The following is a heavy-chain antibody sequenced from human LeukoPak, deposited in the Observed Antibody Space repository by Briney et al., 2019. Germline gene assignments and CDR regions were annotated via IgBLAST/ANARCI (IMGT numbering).Heavy chain of an antibody. J-gene: IGHJ3*02. V-gene: IGHV3-74*01. CDR3: ARVWLISNDAFDI. D-gene: IGHD6-19*01. Sequence: GGSLRLSCAASGFTFSSYWMHWVRQAPGKGPVWVSRINSDGSSTSYADSVKGRFTISRDNAKNTLYLQMNSLRAEDTAVYYCARVWLISNDAFDIWGQGTMVTVSS. CDR1: GFTFSSYW. CDR2: INSDGSST.